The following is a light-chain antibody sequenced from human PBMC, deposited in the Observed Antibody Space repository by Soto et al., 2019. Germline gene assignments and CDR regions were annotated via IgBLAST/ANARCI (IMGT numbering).Light chain of an antibody. Sequence: QSVLTQPTSASGTPGQTVTISCSGSSSNIGSEYVYWYQQFPGTAPRLLIYNNNRRPSGVPDRFSGSKSGTSASLAISGPRSEDEADYYCAAWDDSVTGVFGGGTKLTVL. J-gene: IGLJ3*02. CDR3: AAWDDSVTGV. V-gene: IGLV1-47*01. CDR2: NNN. CDR1: SSNIGSEY.